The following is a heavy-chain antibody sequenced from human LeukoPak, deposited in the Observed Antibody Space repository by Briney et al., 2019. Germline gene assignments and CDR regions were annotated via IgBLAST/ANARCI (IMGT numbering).Heavy chain of an antibody. D-gene: IGHD3-22*01. CDR1: GGSFSGYY. Sequence: SETLSLTCAVYGGSFSGYYWSRIRQPPGKGLEWIGEINHSGSTNYNPSLKSRVTISVDTSKNQFSLKLSSVTAADTAVYYCARGATYYYDSSSRTEYFQHWGQGTLVTVSS. V-gene: IGHV4-34*01. J-gene: IGHJ1*01. CDR3: ARGATYYYDSSSRTEYFQH. CDR2: INHSGST.